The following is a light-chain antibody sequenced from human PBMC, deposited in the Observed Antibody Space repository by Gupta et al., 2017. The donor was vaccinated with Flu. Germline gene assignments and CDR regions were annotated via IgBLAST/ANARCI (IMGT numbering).Light chain of an antibody. J-gene: IGLJ1*01. V-gene: IGLV2-8*01. CDR2: EVS. Sequence: QSALTQPPSASGSPGQSVTISCTGTSSDVGGYNYVSWYQQHPGKAPKLMIYEVSNRPSGISDRFSGSKSGNTASLTVSGLQAEDEADYYCCSYADSNNFVFGTGTKVTVL. CDR3: CSYADSNNFV. CDR1: SSDVGGYNY.